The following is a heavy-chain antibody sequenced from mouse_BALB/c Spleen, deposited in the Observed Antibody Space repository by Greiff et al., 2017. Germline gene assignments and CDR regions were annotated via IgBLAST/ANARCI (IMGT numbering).Heavy chain of an antibody. Sequence: EVNVVESGGDLVKPGGSLKISCAASGFTFSSYGMSWVRQTPDKRLEWVATISSGGSYTYYPDSVKGRFTISRDNAKNTLYLQMSSLKSQDTAMYYCARPKNCGNYVEYWYFDFWGAGTTVTVSS. J-gene: IGHJ1*01. CDR1: GFTFSSYG. CDR2: ISSGGSYT. CDR3: ARPKNCGNYVEYWYFDF. V-gene: IGHV5-6*01. D-gene: IGHD2-1*01.